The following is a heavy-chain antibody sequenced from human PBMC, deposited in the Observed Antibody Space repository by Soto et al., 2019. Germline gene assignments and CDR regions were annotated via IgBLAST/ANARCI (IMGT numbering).Heavy chain of an antibody. CDR1: GGSISSYY. D-gene: IGHD3-16*02. V-gene: IGHV4-59*12. Sequence: TLSLTFTVSGGSISSYYWGWIRQPPGEGLEWIGDIYHSGSTNYNPSLKSRVTISVDTSKNQFSLKLSSVTAADTAVYYCARAPYDYIWGSYRYFWFDPWGQGTLVTVSS. CDR3: ARAPYDYIWGSYRYFWFDP. CDR2: IYHSGST. J-gene: IGHJ5*02.